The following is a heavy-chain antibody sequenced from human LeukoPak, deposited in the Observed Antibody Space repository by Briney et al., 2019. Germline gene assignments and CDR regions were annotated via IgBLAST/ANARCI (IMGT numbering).Heavy chain of an antibody. J-gene: IGHJ4*02. CDR3: AKDLFFYDSSGYYSDY. CDR2: IRYDGSDK. CDR1: GFTFSSYG. V-gene: IGHV3-30*02. Sequence: PGGSLRLSCAASGFTFSSYGMHWVRQAPGKGLEWVAFIRYDGSDKYYADSVKGRLTISRDNSKNTLYLQMNSLRPEDTAVYYCAKDLFFYDSSGYYSDYWGQGTLVTVSS. D-gene: IGHD3-22*01.